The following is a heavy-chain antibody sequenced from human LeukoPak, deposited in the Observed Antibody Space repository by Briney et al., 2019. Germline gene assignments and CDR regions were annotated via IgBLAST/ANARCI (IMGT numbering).Heavy chain of an antibody. J-gene: IGHJ4*02. V-gene: IGHV3-11*04. D-gene: IGHD1-26*01. CDR2: ISSSGSTI. Sequence: GGSLRLSCAASRFTFSDYYMSWIRQAPGKGLEWVSYISSSGSTIYYADSVKGRFTISRDNAKNSLYLQMNSLRAEDTAVYYCARTGATARQRSFDYWGQGTLVTVSS. CDR1: RFTFSDYY. CDR3: ARTGATARQRSFDY.